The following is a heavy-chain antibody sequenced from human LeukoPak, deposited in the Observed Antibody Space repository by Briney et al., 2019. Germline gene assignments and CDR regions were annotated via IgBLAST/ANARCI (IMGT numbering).Heavy chain of an antibody. Sequence: GESLKISCKGSGYRFSTYWIGWVRQMPGKGLEWMGIIYPGDSDTRYSPSFQGQVTISADKSISTAYLQWSSLRASDTAMYYCARHSGKLYPYNMDVWGKGTTVTVSS. CDR3: ARHSGKLYPYNMDV. J-gene: IGHJ6*03. CDR1: GYRFSTYW. V-gene: IGHV5-51*01. D-gene: IGHD2-8*01. CDR2: IYPGDSDT.